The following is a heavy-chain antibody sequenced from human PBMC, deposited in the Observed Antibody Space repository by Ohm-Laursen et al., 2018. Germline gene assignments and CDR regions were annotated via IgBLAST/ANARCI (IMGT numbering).Heavy chain of an antibody. CDR2: IYHSGST. J-gene: IGHJ4*02. CDR1: GGSTRSSY. CDR3: ARLPHGDLRYNFDY. Sequence: SDTLSLTCTVSGGSTRSSYWSWVRQPPGKGLEWIGYIYHSGSTNYNPSLKSRVTMSMDTSKNQFSLKLSSVTAADTAVYYCARLPHGDLRYNFDYWGQGTLVTVSS. V-gene: IGHV4-59*08. D-gene: IGHD4-17*01.